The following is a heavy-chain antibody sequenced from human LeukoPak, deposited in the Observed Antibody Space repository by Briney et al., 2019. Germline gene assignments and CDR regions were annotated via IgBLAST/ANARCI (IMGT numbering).Heavy chain of an antibody. CDR3: ARDLTGYSYGGY. Sequence: GGSLRLSSAASGFTVSSNYMNWVRQAPGKGLEWVSVIYSGGSTNYADSVKGRFTISRDNSKNTLYLQMNSLRAEDTAVYYCARDLTGYSYGGYWGQGTLVTVSS. J-gene: IGHJ4*02. CDR2: IYSGGST. CDR1: GFTVSSNY. D-gene: IGHD5-18*01. V-gene: IGHV3-53*01.